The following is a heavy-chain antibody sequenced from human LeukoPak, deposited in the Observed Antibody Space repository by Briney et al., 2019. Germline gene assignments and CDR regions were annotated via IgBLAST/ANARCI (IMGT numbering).Heavy chain of an antibody. J-gene: IGHJ2*01. CDR3: ARSQPLAYFDL. CDR2: IIPIFGTT. V-gene: IGHV1-69*06. CDR1: GGSFNSYA. Sequence: SVKVSCKASGGSFNSYAISWVRQAPGQGLEWMGGIIPIFGTTNYAQKFQGRVTITADKSTNTAYMELSSLRSEDTAVYYCARSQPLAYFDLWGRGTLVTVSS.